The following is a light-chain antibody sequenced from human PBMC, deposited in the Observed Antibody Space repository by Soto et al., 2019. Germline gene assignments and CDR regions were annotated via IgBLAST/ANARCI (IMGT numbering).Light chain of an antibody. V-gene: IGLV1-40*01. CDR3: QSYDNILSGPL. J-gene: IGLJ3*02. CDR1: GSNVGASYD. Sequence: QSALTQPPSVSGAPGQTITMSCTGSGSNVGASYDVHWYQVLPGAGPRLLIYKSNNRPSGVPDRFSGSKSGTSASLAITGLRAEDEADYYCQSYDNILSGPLFGGGTKLTVL. CDR2: KSN.